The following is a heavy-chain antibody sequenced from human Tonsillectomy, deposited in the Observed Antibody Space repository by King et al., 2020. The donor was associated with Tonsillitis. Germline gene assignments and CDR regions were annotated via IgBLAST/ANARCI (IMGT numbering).Heavy chain of an antibody. CDR3: AIDWDFYDSSEGHAFDI. V-gene: IGHV4-59*01. J-gene: IGHJ3*02. CDR1: GGSISSYY. D-gene: IGHD3-22*01. Sequence: VQLQESGPGLVKPSETLSLTCTVSGGSISSYYWSWIRQPPGKGLEWIGYIYYSGSTNYNPSLKSRVTISVDTSKNQFSLKLSSVTVADTAVYYCAIDWDFYDSSEGHAFDIWGQGTMVTVSS. CDR2: IYYSGST.